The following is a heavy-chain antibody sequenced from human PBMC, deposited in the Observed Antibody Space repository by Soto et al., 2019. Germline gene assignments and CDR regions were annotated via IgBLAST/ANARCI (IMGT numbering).Heavy chain of an antibody. CDR2: IYYIGST. CDR3: ARDWCIVGGGDCYPTNWFDP. J-gene: IGHJ5*02. D-gene: IGHD2-21*02. Sequence: QVQLQESGPGLVKPSQTLSLTCTVSGDSISSGDYYWSWIRQPPGKGLEWIGYIYYIGSTSYNPSLKSRVTISLDTAKNQFSLRLSSVTAADTAVYYCARDWCIVGGGDCYPTNWFDPWGQGTLVTVSS. V-gene: IGHV4-30-4*01. CDR1: GDSISSGDYY.